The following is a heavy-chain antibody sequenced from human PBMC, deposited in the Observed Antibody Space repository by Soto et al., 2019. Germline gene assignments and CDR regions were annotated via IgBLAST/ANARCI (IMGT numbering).Heavy chain of an antibody. V-gene: IGHV4-59*01. J-gene: IGHJ5*02. D-gene: IGHD6-6*01. CDR2: IYYSGST. CDR1: GGSISTSY. CDR3: ARGYSRSPNWLDP. Sequence: NPSETLSLTCTVSGGSISTSYWSWIRQPPGKGLEWIGHIYYSGSTNYNPSLKSRVTISVDTSKNQFPLKLTSVTAADTAVYYCARGYSRSPNWLDPWGQGTLVTVYS.